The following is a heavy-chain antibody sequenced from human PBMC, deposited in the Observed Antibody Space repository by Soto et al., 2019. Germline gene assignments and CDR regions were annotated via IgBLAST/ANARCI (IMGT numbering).Heavy chain of an antibody. V-gene: IGHV1-3*01. J-gene: IGHJ4*02. CDR2: INAGNGNT. D-gene: IGHD3-9*01. CDR1: GYTFTSYA. Sequence: ASVKVSCKASGYTFTSYAMHWVRQAPGQRLEWMGWINAGNGNTKYSQKFQGRVTITRDTSASTAYMEPSSLRSEDTAVYYCARGGEVRAYYDILTGPNDYWGQGTLVTVSS. CDR3: ARGGEVRAYYDILTGPNDY.